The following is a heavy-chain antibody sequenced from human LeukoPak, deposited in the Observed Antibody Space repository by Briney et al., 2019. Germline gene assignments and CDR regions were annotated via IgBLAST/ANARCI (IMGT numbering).Heavy chain of an antibody. V-gene: IGHV3-30-3*01. D-gene: IGHD6-19*01. CDR3: ASLYSSGWSFDY. J-gene: IGHJ4*02. CDR2: ISYDGSNK. Sequence: GGSLRLSCAASGFTFSSYAMHWVRQAPGKGLEWVAVISYDGSNKYYADSVKGQFTISRDNSKNTLYLQMNSLRAEDTAVYYCASLYSSGWSFDYWGQGTLVTVSS. CDR1: GFTFSSYA.